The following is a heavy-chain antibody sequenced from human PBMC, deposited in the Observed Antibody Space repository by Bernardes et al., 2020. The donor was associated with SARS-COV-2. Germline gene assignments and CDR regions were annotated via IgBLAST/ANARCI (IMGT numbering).Heavy chain of an antibody. D-gene: IGHD4-17*01. CDR3: ARDRRYGDYQASFDY. CDR1: GYPFTGYY. J-gene: IGHJ4*02. Sequence: ASVKVSCKASGYPFTGYYMHWVRQAPGQGLEWMGWINPNSGGTNYAQKFQGWVTMNRDTSISTAYMELSRLRSDDTAVYYCARDRRYGDYQASFDYWGQGTLVTVSS. CDR2: INPNSGGT. V-gene: IGHV1-2*04.